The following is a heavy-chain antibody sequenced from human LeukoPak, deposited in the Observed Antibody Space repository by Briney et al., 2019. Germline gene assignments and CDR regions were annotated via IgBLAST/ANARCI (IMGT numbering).Heavy chain of an antibody. Sequence: GGSLRLSCAASGFTFSSYGMHWVRQAPGKGLEWVAVIWYDGSNKYCADSVKGRFTISRDNSKNTLYLQMNSLRAEDTAVYYCASSQGIAAALDYWGQGTLVTVSS. D-gene: IGHD6-13*01. V-gene: IGHV3-33*01. CDR1: GFTFSSYG. J-gene: IGHJ4*02. CDR2: IWYDGSNK. CDR3: ASSQGIAAALDY.